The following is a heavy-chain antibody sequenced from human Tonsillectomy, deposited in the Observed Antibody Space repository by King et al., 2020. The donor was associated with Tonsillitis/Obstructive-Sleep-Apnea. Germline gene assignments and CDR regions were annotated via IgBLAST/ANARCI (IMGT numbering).Heavy chain of an antibody. CDR1: GFTFDDYA. D-gene: IGHD3-10*01. J-gene: IGHJ6*03. Sequence: VQLVESGGGLVQPGKSLRLSCAASGFTFDDYAMHWVRQAPGKGLEWVSGISWNSGIIGYADAVKGRFTISRDNAKNSLYLQMNSLRAEDTALYYCAKSGGSGTYYRTYYYYCMDVWGKGTTVTVSS. V-gene: IGHV3-9*01. CDR2: ISWNSGII. CDR3: AKSGGSGTYYRTYYYYCMDV.